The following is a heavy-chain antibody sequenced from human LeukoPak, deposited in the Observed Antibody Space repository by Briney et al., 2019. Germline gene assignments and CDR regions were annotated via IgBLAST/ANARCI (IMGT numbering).Heavy chain of an antibody. CDR1: GFTFSSYG. D-gene: IGHD5-12*01. CDR3: AKAVDIDI. CDR2: ISCDGSDK. V-gene: IGHV3-30*18. J-gene: IGHJ3*02. Sequence: GGSLRLSCAASGFTFSSYGMRWVRQAPGKGLEWVAVISCDGSDKYYADSVKGRFTISRDNSKNTLYLQMNSLRAEDTAVYYCAKAVDIDIWGQGTMVTVSS.